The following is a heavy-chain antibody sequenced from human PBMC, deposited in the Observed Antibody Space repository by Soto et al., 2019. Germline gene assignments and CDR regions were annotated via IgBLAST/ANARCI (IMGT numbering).Heavy chain of an antibody. J-gene: IGHJ6*02. V-gene: IGHV4-4*07. Sequence: ETLSLTCTVSGGSISSYYWSWIRQPAGEGLEWIGRIYTSGSTNYNPSLKSRVTMSVDTSKNQFSLKLSSVTAADTAVYYCARDVTDFWSGYRGFRVGDYYYGMDVWGQGTTVTVSS. CDR3: ARDVTDFWSGYRGFRVGDYYYGMDV. CDR1: GGSISSYY. CDR2: IYTSGST. D-gene: IGHD3-3*01.